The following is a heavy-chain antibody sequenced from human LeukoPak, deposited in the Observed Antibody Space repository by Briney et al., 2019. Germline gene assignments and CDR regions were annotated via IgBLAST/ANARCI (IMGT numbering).Heavy chain of an antibody. Sequence: GGSVRLSCAASGFTVSSIYMSWLRQAPGEGREGVSVIYSGGSTYYADFVEGRFTISRDNAKNTLYLQMNNVRAEDTAVYYCAKWLAPGTDYDYVWGSYRPPGRYWGQGTLVTVSS. CDR2: IYSGGST. D-gene: IGHD3-16*02. CDR1: GFTVSSIY. J-gene: IGHJ4*02. CDR3: AKWLAPGTDYDYVWGSYRPPGRY. V-gene: IGHV3-66*01.